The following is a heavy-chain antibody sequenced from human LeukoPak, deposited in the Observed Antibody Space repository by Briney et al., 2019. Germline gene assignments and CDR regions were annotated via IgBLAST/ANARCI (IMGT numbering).Heavy chain of an antibody. V-gene: IGHV3-33*01. J-gene: IGHJ4*02. CDR3: VRDPSGSGFAFDS. CDR1: GFIFSNDA. Sequence: GGSLRLSCAASGFIFSNDAMHWVRQAPGKGLEWVAFIWFDGSNKHCADSVKGRFTISRDNSEDTLYLQMNSLGAEDTAVYYCVRDPSGSGFAFDSWGQGALVTVSS. CDR2: IWFDGSNK. D-gene: IGHD1-1*01.